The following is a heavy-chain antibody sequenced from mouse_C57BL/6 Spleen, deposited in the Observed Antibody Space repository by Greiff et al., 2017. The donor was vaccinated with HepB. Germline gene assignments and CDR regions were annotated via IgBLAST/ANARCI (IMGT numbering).Heavy chain of an antibody. CDR3: ARDYGSSPEGYFDV. J-gene: IGHJ1*03. Sequence: QVQLQQSGAELARPGASVKLSCKASGYTFTSYGISWVKQRPGQGLEWIGEIYPRSGNTYYNEKFKGKATLTADKSSSTAYMELRSLTSEDSAVYFCARDYGSSPEGYFDVWGTGTTVTVSS. CDR2: IYPRSGNT. CDR1: GYTFTSYG. V-gene: IGHV1-81*01. D-gene: IGHD1-1*01.